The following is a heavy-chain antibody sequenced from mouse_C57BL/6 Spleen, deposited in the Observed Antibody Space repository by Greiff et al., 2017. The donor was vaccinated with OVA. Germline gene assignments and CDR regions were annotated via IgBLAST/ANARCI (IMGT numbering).Heavy chain of an antibody. D-gene: IGHD1-1*01. V-gene: IGHV1-82*01. Sequence: QVQLKQSGPELVKPGASEKISCKASGYAFSSSWMNWVKQRPGKGLEWIGRIYPGDGDTNYNGKFKGKATLTADKSSSTAYMQLSSLTSEDSAVYFCARDYYGSSLFDYWGQGTTLTVSS. CDR1: GYAFSSSW. CDR2: IYPGDGDT. J-gene: IGHJ2*01. CDR3: ARDYYGSSLFDY.